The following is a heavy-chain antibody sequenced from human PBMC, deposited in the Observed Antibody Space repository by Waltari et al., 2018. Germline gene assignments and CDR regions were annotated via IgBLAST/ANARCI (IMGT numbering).Heavy chain of an antibody. CDR3: SKSLDV. J-gene: IGHJ6*02. CDR2: IKQDGSEK. CDR1: GFTFSNSW. Sequence: EVQVVESGGGLVQPGGSLRLSCAASGFTFSNSWMDWVRQAPGKGFEWVANIKQDGSEKNYVDSVKGRFTIFRDNTKNSLYLQMNSLRAEDTAVYYCSKSLDVWGPGTTVTVSS. V-gene: IGHV3-7*01.